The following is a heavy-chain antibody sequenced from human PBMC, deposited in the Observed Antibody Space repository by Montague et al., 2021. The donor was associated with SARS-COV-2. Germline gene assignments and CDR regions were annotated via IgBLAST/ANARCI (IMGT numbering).Heavy chain of an antibody. V-gene: IGHV6-1*01. CDR3: VRSQYSNTWFFDY. CDR2: TYFRTQWFH. CDR1: GDSVSNNRAA. Sequence: CAISGDSVSNNRAAWNWIRQSPSGGLQWLGRTYFRTQWFHHYAPXXEGRITVNADASKNHFSLQLTSVTPEDSAKYFCVRSQYSNTWFFDYWGKGTTVTVSS. D-gene: IGHD6-6*01. J-gene: IGHJ6*04.